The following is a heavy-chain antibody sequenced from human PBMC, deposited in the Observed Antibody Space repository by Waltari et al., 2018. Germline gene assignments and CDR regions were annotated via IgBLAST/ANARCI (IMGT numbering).Heavy chain of an antibody. D-gene: IGHD4-17*01. V-gene: IGHV1-8*03. J-gene: IGHJ5*02. CDR3: ARGRTSYGDYVEEVGAPFNWFDP. Sequence: QVQLVQSGAEVKKPGASVKVSCKASGYTFTSYAITWVRQATGQGLEWLGLITPNSGNTGYAQKFQGRVTITRNTAISTAYMELSSLRSEDTAVYYCARGRTSYGDYVEEVGAPFNWFDPWGQGTLVTVSS. CDR2: ITPNSGNT. CDR1: GYTFTSYA.